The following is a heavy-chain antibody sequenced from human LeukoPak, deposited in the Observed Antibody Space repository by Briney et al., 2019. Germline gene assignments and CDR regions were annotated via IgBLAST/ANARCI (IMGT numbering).Heavy chain of an antibody. D-gene: IGHD6-19*01. CDR3: ARDRGWLVFDY. CDR2: IKEDGSEK. Sequence: GGSLRLSCAASGFTFSSYRMTWVRQAPGKGLEWVANIKEDGSEKYYVDSVKGRFTISRDNAKNSLYLQMNSLRAEDTAVYYCARDRGWLVFDYWGQGTLVTVSS. J-gene: IGHJ4*02. CDR1: GFTFSSYR. V-gene: IGHV3-7*03.